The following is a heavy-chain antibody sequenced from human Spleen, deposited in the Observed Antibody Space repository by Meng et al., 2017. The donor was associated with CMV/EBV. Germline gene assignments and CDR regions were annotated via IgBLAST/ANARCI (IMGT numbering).Heavy chain of an antibody. Sequence: HSCTPSLKSFIPGASLARVSFFWGLIRQPPGKGLEWIGNVYFSGSADYSPSLRSRITILMDTSKSQISLKMRSVSAADTAVYYCARATLDNTRAFDFWGRGTLVTVSS. CDR2: VYFSGSA. CDR3: ARATLDNTRAFDF. V-gene: IGHV4-39*07. J-gene: IGHJ4*02. CDR1: GASLARVSFF. D-gene: IGHD3-3*01.